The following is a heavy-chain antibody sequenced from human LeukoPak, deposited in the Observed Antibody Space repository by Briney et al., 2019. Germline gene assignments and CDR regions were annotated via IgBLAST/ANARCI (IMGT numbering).Heavy chain of an antibody. Sequence: ASVKVSCKASGYTFTGYYMHWVRQAPGQGLEWMGWINPNSGDTNYAQKFQGRVTMTRDASIRTAYMELSGLRSDDTAVYYCAKNPYEYYFDYWGQGTLVTVSS. CDR3: AKNPYEYYFDY. J-gene: IGHJ4*02. CDR1: GYTFTGYY. D-gene: IGHD5-12*01. V-gene: IGHV1-2*02. CDR2: INPNSGDT.